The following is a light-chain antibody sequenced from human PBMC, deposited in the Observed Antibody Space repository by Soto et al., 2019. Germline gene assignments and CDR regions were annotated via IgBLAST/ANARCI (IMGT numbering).Light chain of an antibody. CDR2: AAS. V-gene: IGKV1-39*01. CDR1: QSISNF. J-gene: IGKJ1*01. CDR3: QQSSTSLHTWT. Sequence: IQMTQSPSSLSASVGDRVTITCRASQSISNFLNWYQQKPGKAPKLLIYAASSLQSGVPSRLSGSGSGTDFTLTISSLQPEDFATYYCQQSSTSLHTWTFGQGTKVDIK.